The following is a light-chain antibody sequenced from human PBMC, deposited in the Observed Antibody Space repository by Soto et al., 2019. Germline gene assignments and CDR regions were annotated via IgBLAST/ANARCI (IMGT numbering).Light chain of an antibody. CDR1: QSVSSY. CDR2: DAS. CDR3: QQRSNWTQT. Sequence: EIVLTQSPATLSLSPGERATLSCRASQSVSSYLAWYQQKPGQAPRLLIYDASNRATGIPARFSGSGSGTDFTLTISSLEPEDFAVYYCQQRSNWTQTFGQGTKVDIX. V-gene: IGKV3-11*01. J-gene: IGKJ1*01.